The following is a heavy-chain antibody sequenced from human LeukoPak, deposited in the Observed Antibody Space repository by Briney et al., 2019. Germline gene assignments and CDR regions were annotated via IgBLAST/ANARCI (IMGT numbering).Heavy chain of an antibody. CDR3: ARVLVVVHDAFDI. CDR1: GGSISSSYW. Sequence: SETLSLTCAVSGGSISSSYWWSWVRQPPGKGLEWIGEVYHSGSTNYNPSLKSRVTISVDKSKNQFSLKLSSVTAADTAVYYCARVLVVVHDAFDIWGQGTMVTVSS. J-gene: IGHJ3*02. D-gene: IGHD3-22*01. CDR2: VYHSGST. V-gene: IGHV4-4*02.